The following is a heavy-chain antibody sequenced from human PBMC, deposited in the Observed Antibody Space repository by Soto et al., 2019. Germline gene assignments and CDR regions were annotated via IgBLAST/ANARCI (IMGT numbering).Heavy chain of an antibody. Sequence: QVQLVESGGGVVQPGRSLRLSCAASGFTFSSYGMHWVRQAPGKGLEWVAVISYDGSNKYYADSVKGRFTISRDNSKNTLYLQMNSLRAEDTAVYYCAKVHEMGPLTFGNWYFDLWGRGTLVTVSS. J-gene: IGHJ2*01. V-gene: IGHV3-30*18. CDR1: GFTFSSYG. D-gene: IGHD3-10*01. CDR2: ISYDGSNK. CDR3: AKVHEMGPLTFGNWYFDL.